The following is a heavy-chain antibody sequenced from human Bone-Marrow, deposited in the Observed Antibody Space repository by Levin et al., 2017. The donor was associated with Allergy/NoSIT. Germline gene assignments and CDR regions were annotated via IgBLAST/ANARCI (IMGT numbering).Heavy chain of an antibody. CDR1: GFTLASFRSYA. CDR2: ISDSGNIK. D-gene: IGHD2-2*01. J-gene: IGHJ1*01. V-gene: IGHV3-30*18. CDR3: AKDQGGYPLAVMDH. Sequence: AGGSLRLSCEASGFTLASFRSYAMHWVRQAPGKGLQWVAVISDSGNIKYYADSVRGRFTISRDNSKDTLSLQMNSLRAEDTAVYFCAKDQGGYPLAVMDHWGQGTRVTVSS.